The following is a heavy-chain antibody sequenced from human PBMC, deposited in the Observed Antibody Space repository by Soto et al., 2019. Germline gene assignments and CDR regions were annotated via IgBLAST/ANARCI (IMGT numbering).Heavy chain of an antibody. CDR2: IFHGGST. Sequence: SETLSLTCAVYDGSFSCYYWSWIRQPPGEGLEWIGEIFHGGSTDYSPSLKSRVTISVDTSKKQFSLELRFVTAADTAVYYCARPHYDSNTFYSFFDYWGQGTLVTVSS. CDR3: ARPHYDSNTFYSFFDY. CDR1: DGSFSCYY. D-gene: IGHD3-22*01. J-gene: IGHJ4*02. V-gene: IGHV4-34*12.